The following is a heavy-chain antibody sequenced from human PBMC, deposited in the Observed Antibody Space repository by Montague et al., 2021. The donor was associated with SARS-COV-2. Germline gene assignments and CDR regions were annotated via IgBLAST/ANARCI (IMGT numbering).Heavy chain of an antibody. D-gene: IGHD4-17*01. V-gene: IGHV3-7*01. CDR1: GFTISSYW. CDR2: IRRDGSDK. CDR3: TRDRDYGDYLNWFNP. Sequence: SLRLSYAASGFTISSYWMSWVRQAPGKGLEWVANIRRDGSDKYYLDSXRGRFTIFRDNAKNSLYVQMNSLTAADTGVYYCTRDRDYGDYLNWFNPWGQGTLVTVSS. J-gene: IGHJ5*02.